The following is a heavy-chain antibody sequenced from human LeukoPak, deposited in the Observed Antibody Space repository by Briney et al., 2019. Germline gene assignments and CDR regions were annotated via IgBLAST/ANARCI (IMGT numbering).Heavy chain of an antibody. V-gene: IGHV4-4*07. Sequence: SETLSLTCTVSGGSISSYYWSWIRQPRGKGLEWIGRIYTSGSTNYNPSLKSRVTMSVDTSKNQFSLKLSSVTAADTAVYYCARLSPLTGAYYYMDVWGKGTTVTVSS. CDR2: IYTSGST. CDR3: ARLSPLTGAYYYMDV. J-gene: IGHJ6*03. D-gene: IGHD7-27*01. CDR1: GGSISSYY.